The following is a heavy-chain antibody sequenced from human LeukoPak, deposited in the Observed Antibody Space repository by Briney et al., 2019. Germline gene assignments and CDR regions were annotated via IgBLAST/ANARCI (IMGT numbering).Heavy chain of an antibody. CDR2: IYTSGST. CDR3: ARGRIVVVVAAKRRNSWFDP. D-gene: IGHD2-15*01. CDR1: GGSISSYY. Sequence: SETLSLTCTVSGGSISSYYWSWIRQPAGKGLEWIGRIYTSGSTNYNPSLKSRVTMSVDTSKNQFSLKLSSVTAADTAVYYCARGRIVVVVAAKRRNSWFDPWGQGTLVTVSS. J-gene: IGHJ5*02. V-gene: IGHV4-4*07.